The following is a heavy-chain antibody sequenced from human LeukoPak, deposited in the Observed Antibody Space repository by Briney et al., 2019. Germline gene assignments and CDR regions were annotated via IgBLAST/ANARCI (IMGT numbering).Heavy chain of an antibody. CDR1: GFIFRNNW. CDR3: ARGRSMDF. D-gene: IGHD2-2*01. V-gene: IGHV3-7*04. Sequence: GGSLRLSCAAAGFIFRNNWMTWVRQAPGKGLEWVANIKHDSSERYSVDSVKGRFTISRDNAKMILYLQMNSLRAEDTAVYFCARGRSMDFWGQGTLVTVSS. J-gene: IGHJ4*02. CDR2: IKHDSSER.